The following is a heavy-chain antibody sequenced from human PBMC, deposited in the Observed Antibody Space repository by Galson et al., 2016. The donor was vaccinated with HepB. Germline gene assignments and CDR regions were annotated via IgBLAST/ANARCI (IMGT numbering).Heavy chain of an antibody. D-gene: IGHD5-18*01. V-gene: IGHV5-51*01. CDR1: GYKFDSYW. Sequence: QSGAEVKKPGESLKISCKVSGYKFDSYWIGWVRQTPGRGLEWMGIIYPGDSDARYSPSFKGQVTMSVDKAVTTAYLQWASLKASDTAIYYCARDPDTSYSPGYAWVQGTLVTVS. CDR2: IYPGDSDA. J-gene: IGHJ5*02. CDR3: ARDPDTSYSPGYA.